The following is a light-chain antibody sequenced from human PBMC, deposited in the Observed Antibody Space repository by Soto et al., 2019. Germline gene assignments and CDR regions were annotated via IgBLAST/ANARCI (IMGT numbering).Light chain of an antibody. V-gene: IGKV1-33*01. CDR3: QQYDRLPT. J-gene: IGKJ5*01. CDR2: DAS. Sequence: DIQMTQSPSSLSASVGDRVTITCQASQDISNCLNWYQQKPGKAPKVLIYDASNLGTGVPSRFSGSGSGTDFTFSISSLQPEDVATYYCQQYDRLPTFGQGTRLEIK. CDR1: QDISNC.